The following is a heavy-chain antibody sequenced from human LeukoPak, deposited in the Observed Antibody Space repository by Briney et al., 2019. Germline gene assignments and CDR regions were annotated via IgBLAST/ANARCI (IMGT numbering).Heavy chain of an antibody. Sequence: GGSLRLSCAASGFTFSSYAMYWVRQAPGKGLEWVSGIFGSGGSAHYADSVKGRFTIPRDNSKNRVYLEMNSLRADDTAVYYCAKTTTGYSSGRYPGWPVDYWGQGTLVTVSS. J-gene: IGHJ4*02. CDR3: AKTTTGYSSGRYPGWPVDY. CDR2: IFGSGGSA. V-gene: IGHV3-23*01. CDR1: GFTFSSYA. D-gene: IGHD6-19*01.